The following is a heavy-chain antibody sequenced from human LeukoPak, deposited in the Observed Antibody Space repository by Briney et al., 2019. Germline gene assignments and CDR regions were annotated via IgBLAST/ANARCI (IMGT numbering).Heavy chain of an antibody. CDR1: GYTFTSYG. V-gene: IGHV1-18*01. CDR2: ISAYNGNT. J-gene: IGHJ4*02. CDR3: ARESSGWYYFDY. Sequence: ASVKVSGKASGYTFTSYGISWVRQAPGQGLEWMGWISAYNGNTNYAQKLQGRVTMTTDTSTSTAYMELRSLRSDDTAVYYCARESSGWYYFDYWGQGTLVTVSS. D-gene: IGHD6-19*01.